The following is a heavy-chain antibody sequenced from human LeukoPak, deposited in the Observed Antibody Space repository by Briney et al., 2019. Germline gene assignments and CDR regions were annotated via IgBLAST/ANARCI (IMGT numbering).Heavy chain of an antibody. CDR3: ASSSMVRGVIN. V-gene: IGHV4-59*01. CDR1: GGSISRDF. D-gene: IGHD3-10*01. Sequence: SETLSLTCTVSGGSISRDFWIWVRQPPGKGLEWIGYIYGSGSTNYSPSLKSRVSISGDTSKNQFSLKVNSVTAADTAVYYCASSSMVRGVINWGQGTLVTVSS. J-gene: IGHJ4*02. CDR2: IYGSGST.